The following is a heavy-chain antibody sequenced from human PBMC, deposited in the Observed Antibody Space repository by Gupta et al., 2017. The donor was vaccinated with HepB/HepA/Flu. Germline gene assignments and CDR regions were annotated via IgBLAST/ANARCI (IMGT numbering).Heavy chain of an antibody. Sequence: EVQLVESGGGLVQPGGSLRLSCAASGFVFSNYEMNWVRQAPGKGLEWVAHISSSGGTINYADSVKGRFTISRDNAKNSVYLHMSSLRAEDTAFYYCGESPWLGYWGQGTLVTVSS. CDR3: GESPWLGY. D-gene: IGHD6-19*01. V-gene: IGHV3-48*03. J-gene: IGHJ4*02. CDR1: GFVFSNYE. CDR2: ISSSGGTI.